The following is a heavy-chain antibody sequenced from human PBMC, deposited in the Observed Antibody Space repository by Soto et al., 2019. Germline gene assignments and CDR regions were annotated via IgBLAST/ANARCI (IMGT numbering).Heavy chain of an antibody. CDR3: ARDHDSSGYHDY. Sequence: SQTLSLTCAISGDSVSSTSASWNWIRQSPSRGLEWLGRTYYRSKWTNDYAVSVKSRITINPDTSKNQFSLQLSSVTPEDTAVYYCARDHDSSGYHDYWGQGTLVTVSS. D-gene: IGHD3-22*01. J-gene: IGHJ4*02. CDR1: GDSVSSTSAS. CDR2: TYYRSKWTN. V-gene: IGHV6-1*01.